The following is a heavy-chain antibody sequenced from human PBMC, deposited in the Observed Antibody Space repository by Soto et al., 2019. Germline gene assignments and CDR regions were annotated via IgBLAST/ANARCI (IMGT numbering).Heavy chain of an antibody. CDR3: ATDGYDFWSGNYYYYGMDV. D-gene: IGHD3-3*01. CDR2: INAGNGNT. CDR1: GYTFTSYA. V-gene: IGHV1-3*01. Sequence: ASVKVSCKASGYTFTSYAMHWVRQAPGQRLEWIGWINAGNGNTKYSQKFQGRVTITRDTSASTAYMELSSLRSEDTAVYYCATDGYDFWSGNYYYYGMDVWGQGTTVPVSS. J-gene: IGHJ6*02.